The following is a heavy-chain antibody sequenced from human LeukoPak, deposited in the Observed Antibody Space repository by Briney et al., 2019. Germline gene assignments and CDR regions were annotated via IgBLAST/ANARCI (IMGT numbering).Heavy chain of an antibody. CDR3: ARARYYGSGSYNWFDP. J-gene: IGHJ5*02. V-gene: IGHV6-1*01. CDR1: EDIVSSNSAA. Sequence: SQTLSLTCAISEDIVSSNSAAWNWIRQSPSRGLEWLGRTYYRSKWYNDYAVSVKSRITINPDTSKNQFSLQLNSVTPEDTAVYYCARARYYGSGSYNWFDPWGQGTLVTVSS. D-gene: IGHD3-10*01. CDR2: TYYRSKWYN.